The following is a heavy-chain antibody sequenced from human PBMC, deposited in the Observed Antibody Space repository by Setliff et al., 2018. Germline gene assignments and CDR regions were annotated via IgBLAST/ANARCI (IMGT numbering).Heavy chain of an antibody. J-gene: IGHJ4*02. V-gene: IGHV4-31*03. CDR3: ARGYYNFLSGYYTPYYFDY. CDR1: GGSISSGGYY. Sequence: PSETLSLTCTVSGGSISSGGYYWSWIRQHPGKGLEWIGYIYYSGSTYYNPSLKSRVTISVDTSKNQFSLKLSSVTAADTAVYFCARGYYNFLSGYYTPYYFDYWGQGTLVTVSS. D-gene: IGHD3-3*01. CDR2: IYYSGST.